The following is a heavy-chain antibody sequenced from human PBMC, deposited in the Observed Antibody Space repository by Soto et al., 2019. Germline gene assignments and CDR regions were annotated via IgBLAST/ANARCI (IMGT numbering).Heavy chain of an antibody. CDR1: GASISSYY. CDR2: IYYSGST. CDR3: ARERCEGRIDY. Sequence: SETLSLTCTVSGASISSYYWSRIRQPPGKGLEWVAYIYYSGSTTYNPSLKSRVTMSVDTSKNQFSLNLRSVTAADTAVYYCARERCEGRIDYWGQGTLVTVSS. J-gene: IGHJ4*02. V-gene: IGHV4-59*01.